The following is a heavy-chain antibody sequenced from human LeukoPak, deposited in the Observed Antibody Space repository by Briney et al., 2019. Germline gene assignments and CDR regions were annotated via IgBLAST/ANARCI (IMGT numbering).Heavy chain of an antibody. CDR2: IIPIFGTA. J-gene: IGHJ4*02. Sequence: SVKVSCKASGGTFSSYAISWVRQAPGQGLEWMGRIIPIFGTANYAQKFQGRVTITTDESTSTAYMELSRLRSEDTAVYYCARSTRTDYYDSSGDLDYWGQGTLVTVSS. CDR1: GGTFSSYA. V-gene: IGHV1-69*05. CDR3: ARSTRTDYYDSSGDLDY. D-gene: IGHD3-22*01.